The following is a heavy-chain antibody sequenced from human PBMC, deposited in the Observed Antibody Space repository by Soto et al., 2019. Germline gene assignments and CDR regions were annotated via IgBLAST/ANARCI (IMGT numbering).Heavy chain of an antibody. D-gene: IGHD3-16*02. CDR2: IKSKTDGGTT. V-gene: IGHV3-15*01. Sequence: GGSLRLSCAASGFTFSNAWMSWVRQAPGKGLEWVGRIKSKTDGGTTDYAAPVKGRFTISRDDSKNTLYLQMNSLKTEDTAVYYCNTWPTGTGQYDYIWGSYRSEDLYWGQGTLVTVSS. CDR1: GFTFSNAW. J-gene: IGHJ4*02. CDR3: NTWPTGTGQYDYIWGSYRSEDLY.